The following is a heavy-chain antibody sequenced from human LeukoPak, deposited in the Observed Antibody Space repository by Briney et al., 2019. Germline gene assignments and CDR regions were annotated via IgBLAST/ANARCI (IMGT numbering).Heavy chain of an antibody. CDR2: IFHTGST. Sequence: SGTLSLTCVVSGGSISNENWWSWVRQPPGKGLEWIGEIFHTGSTNYNPPLKSRVTISVDKSKNQFSLKLTSVTAADTAVYFCATYYDSSGYKWNYWGQGTLVTVSS. D-gene: IGHD3-22*01. V-gene: IGHV4-4*02. CDR1: GGSISNENW. J-gene: IGHJ4*02. CDR3: ATYYDSSGYKWNY.